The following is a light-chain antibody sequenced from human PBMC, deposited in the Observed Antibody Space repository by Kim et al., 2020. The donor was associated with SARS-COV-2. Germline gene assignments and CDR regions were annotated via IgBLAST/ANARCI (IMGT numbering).Light chain of an antibody. CDR2: DVS. J-gene: IGLJ1*01. V-gene: IGLV2-14*03. CDR1: SSDVGGYNY. CDR3: SSFTSSSTLV. Sequence: GHSITISCTGTSSDVGGYNYVSWYQQHPGKAPKLMIHDVSNRPSGVSNRFSGSKYGNTASLTISGLQAEDEADYSCSSFTSSSTLVFGTGTKVTVL.